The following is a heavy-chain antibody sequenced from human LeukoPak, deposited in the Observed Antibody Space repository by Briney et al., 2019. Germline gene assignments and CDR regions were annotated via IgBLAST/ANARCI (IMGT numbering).Heavy chain of an antibody. CDR2: IDHRGNT. V-gene: IGHV4-59*08. CDR3: ARHGTLDY. Sequence: SETLSLTCTVSGGSINNYYWSWIRQPPGEGLEWIGYIDHRGNTNYNPSLKSRVTMSVDTSKNQFSLKLSSVNAADTAVYYCARHGTLDYWGQGTLVTVSS. CDR1: GGSINNYY. J-gene: IGHJ4*02. D-gene: IGHD1-26*01.